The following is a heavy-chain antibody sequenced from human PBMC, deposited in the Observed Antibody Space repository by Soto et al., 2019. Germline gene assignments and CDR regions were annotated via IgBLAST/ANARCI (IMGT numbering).Heavy chain of an antibody. V-gene: IGHV4-59*08. CDR3: ARGGWYLDY. CDR1: GDSVSSHY. Sequence: PSETLSLTCTVSGDSVSSHYWSWFRQPPGKGLEWIGYINYSGSTNYNPSLKSRVTMSVDPSKNQFSLKLSSLTAADTAVYWCARGGWYLDYWGQGTLVTVSS. CDR2: INYSGST. D-gene: IGHD6-19*01. J-gene: IGHJ4*02.